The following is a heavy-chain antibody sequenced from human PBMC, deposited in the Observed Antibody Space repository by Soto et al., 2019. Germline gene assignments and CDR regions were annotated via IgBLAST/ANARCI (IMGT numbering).Heavy chain of an antibody. Sequence: QVQLVQSGAEVKKPGASVKVSCKTSGYTFTTYGISWVRQAPGQGLEWMGWISDYNGNTNYAQNLQGRVTMTTDTSTSTAYMELRSLRADDTALYYCARERGSGTSCYPLLGYYLDVWGKGTTVTVSS. V-gene: IGHV1-18*01. CDR2: ISDYNGNT. D-gene: IGHD2-15*01. J-gene: IGHJ6*03. CDR3: ARERGSGTSCYPLLGYYLDV. CDR1: GYTFTTYG.